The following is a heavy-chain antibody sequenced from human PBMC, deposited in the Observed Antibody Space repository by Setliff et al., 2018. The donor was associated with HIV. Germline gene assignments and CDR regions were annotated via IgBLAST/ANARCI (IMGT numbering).Heavy chain of an antibody. J-gene: IGHJ3*02. D-gene: IGHD2-21*02. CDR3: ARGQGCGGGCHYAFEM. CDR2: IYHSGNT. CDR1: GDSISSDFY. Sequence: PSETLSLTCTVSGDSISSDFYWGWIRQPPGKGLEWIGSIYHSGNTYYMPSLQSRVTISADMSKNQFSLNLNSVTAADTAVYFCARGQGCGGGCHYAFEMWGQGTMVTVSS. V-gene: IGHV4-38-2*02.